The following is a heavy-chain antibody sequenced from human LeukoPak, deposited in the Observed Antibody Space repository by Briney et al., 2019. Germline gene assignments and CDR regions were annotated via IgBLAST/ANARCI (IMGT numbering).Heavy chain of an antibody. V-gene: IGHV3-23*01. CDR3: AKDRLLNCRGDCYIFDY. CDR2: ISVSGGST. D-gene: IGHD2-21*01. CDR1: GFTFSGYV. Sequence: PGGSLRLSCAASGFTFSGYVMNWVRQTPGKGLEWVSSISVSGGSTFYADSVKGRFTISRDNSKNTLYLQLNGLRTEDTALYYCAKDRLLNCRGDCYIFDYWGQGALVTVSS. J-gene: IGHJ4*02.